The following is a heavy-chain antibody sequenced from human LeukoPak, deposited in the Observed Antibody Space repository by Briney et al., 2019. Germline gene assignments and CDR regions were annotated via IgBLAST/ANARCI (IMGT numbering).Heavy chain of an antibody. V-gene: IGHV3-7*01. J-gene: IGHJ4*02. D-gene: IGHD6-13*01. Sequence: PGGSLRLSCAASGFTFSSYWMSWVRQAPGKGLEWVANIKQDGSEKYYVDSVKGRFTISRDNSKNTLYLQMNSLRAEDTAVYYCAREGYSSSWYLPFDYWGQGTLVTVSS. CDR3: AREGYSSSWYLPFDY. CDR1: GFTFSSYW. CDR2: IKQDGSEK.